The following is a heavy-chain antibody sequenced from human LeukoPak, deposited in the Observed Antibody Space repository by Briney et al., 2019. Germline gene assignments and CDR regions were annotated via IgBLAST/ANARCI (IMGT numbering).Heavy chain of an antibody. V-gene: IGHV3-23*01. CDR2: ISGSGGST. D-gene: IGHD3-10*01. CDR1: GFTFSSYA. CDR3: ARDGALWFGELKRAFDI. J-gene: IGHJ3*02. Sequence: GGSLRLSCTASGFTFSSYAMSWVRQAPGKGLEWVSAISGSGGSTYYADSVKGRFTISRDNAKNSLYLQMNSLRAEDTAVYYCARDGALWFGELKRAFDIWGQGTMVTVSS.